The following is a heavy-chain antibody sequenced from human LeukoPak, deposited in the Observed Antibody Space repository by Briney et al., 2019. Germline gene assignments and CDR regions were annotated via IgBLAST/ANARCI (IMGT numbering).Heavy chain of an antibody. J-gene: IGHJ6*02. V-gene: IGHV3-20*01. CDR3: ARAVGTFPYYYYYYGMDV. CDR2: INWNGGST. D-gene: IGHD3-16*01. Sequence: GGSLRLSCAASGFTFDDYGMSWVRQAPGKGLEWVSGINWNGGSTGYADSVKGRFTTSRDNAKNSLYLQMNSLRAEDTALYHCARAVGTFPYYYYYYGMDVWGQGTTVTVSS. CDR1: GFTFDDYG.